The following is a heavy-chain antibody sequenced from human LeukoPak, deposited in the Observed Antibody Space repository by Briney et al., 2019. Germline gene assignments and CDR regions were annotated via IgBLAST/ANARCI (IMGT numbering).Heavy chain of an antibody. CDR1: GLTVSSNY. CDR3: AKDPFVYYDSSGYPEYFQH. J-gene: IGHJ1*01. Sequence: GGSLRLSCAASGLTVSSNYMNWVRQAPGQGLEWVSIIYSGGTTYYADSVKGRFTISRDNSKNTLYLQMNSLRAEDTAVYYCAKDPFVYYDSSGYPEYFQHWGQGTLVTVSS. D-gene: IGHD3-22*01. CDR2: IYSGGTT. V-gene: IGHV3-66*02.